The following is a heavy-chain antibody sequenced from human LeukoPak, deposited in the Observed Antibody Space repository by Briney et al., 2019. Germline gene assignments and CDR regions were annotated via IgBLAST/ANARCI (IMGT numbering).Heavy chain of an antibody. D-gene: IGHD5-24*01. CDR2: IHYDGSEK. Sequence: PGGSLRLSCAPSGFSLINCDMLWVRQTPGKGLEWVAFIHYDGSEKYYADSLKGRFTISRDNSKNTLYLQMNSLRGEDTAVYYCARNRVGFYYADAFDMWGQGAMVTVSS. CDR1: GFSLINCD. CDR3: ARNRVGFYYADAFDM. J-gene: IGHJ3*02. V-gene: IGHV3-30*02.